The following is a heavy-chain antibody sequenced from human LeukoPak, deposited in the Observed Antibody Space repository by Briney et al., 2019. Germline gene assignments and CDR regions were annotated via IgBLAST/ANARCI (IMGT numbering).Heavy chain of an antibody. D-gene: IGHD3-22*01. CDR2: IYWNDDK. CDR3: AHTSRECYDSSGHFDY. CDR1: GFSLSTSGMG. Sequence: SGPTLVNPTQTLTLTCTFSGFSLSTSGMGVGWIRQPPGKALEWLALIYWNDDKRYCPSLKSRLTITKDTSKNQVVLTMTNMDPVDTGTYYCAHTSRECYDSSGHFDYWGQGTLVTVSS. V-gene: IGHV2-5*01. J-gene: IGHJ4*02.